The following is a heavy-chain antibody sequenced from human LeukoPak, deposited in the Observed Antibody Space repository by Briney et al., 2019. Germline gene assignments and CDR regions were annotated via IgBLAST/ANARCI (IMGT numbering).Heavy chain of an antibody. CDR3: AREGSPYGFFDY. Sequence: PGRSLRLSCAASGFTFSSYGMHWVRQAPGKGLGWVAVIWYDGSNKYYADSVKGRFTISRDNSKNTLYLQMNSLRAEDTAVYYCAREGSPYGFFDYWGQGTLVTVSS. D-gene: IGHD3-10*01. CDR2: IWYDGSNK. V-gene: IGHV3-33*01. J-gene: IGHJ4*02. CDR1: GFTFSSYG.